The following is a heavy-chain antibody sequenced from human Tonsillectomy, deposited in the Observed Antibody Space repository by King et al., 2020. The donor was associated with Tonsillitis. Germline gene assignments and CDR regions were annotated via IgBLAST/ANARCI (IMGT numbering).Heavy chain of an antibody. D-gene: IGHD6-13*01. CDR3: AKDTTRTRIAAATDH. J-gene: IGHJ4*02. V-gene: IGHV3-23*04. Sequence: VQLVESGGGLVQPGGSLRLSCAASGFTFSSYAMSWVRQAPGKGLEWVSAISGSGSSTYYTDSVNGRFTISRAKPKNTLHLQMNSLRAEDTAIYYCAKDTTRTRIAAATDHWGQGTLVTVSS. CDR1: GFTFSSYA. CDR2: ISGSGSST.